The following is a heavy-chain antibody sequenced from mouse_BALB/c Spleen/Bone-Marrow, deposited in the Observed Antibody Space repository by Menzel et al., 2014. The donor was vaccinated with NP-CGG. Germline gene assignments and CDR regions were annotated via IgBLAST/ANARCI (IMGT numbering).Heavy chain of an antibody. Sequence: QVQLQQSGPQLVRPGASVKISCKASGYSFTSYWMHWGKQRPGQGLEWIGMIDPSDSETRLNQMFKDKATLTVDKSSSTAYMQLSSPTSEDAAVYYCASYGSSPAWFAYWGQGTLVTVSA. CDR1: GYSFTSYW. V-gene: IGHV1S127*01. D-gene: IGHD1-1*01. CDR2: IDPSDSET. CDR3: ASYGSSPAWFAY. J-gene: IGHJ3*01.